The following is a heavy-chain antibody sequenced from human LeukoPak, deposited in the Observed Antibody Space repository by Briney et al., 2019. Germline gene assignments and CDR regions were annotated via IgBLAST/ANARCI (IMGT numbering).Heavy chain of an antibody. CDR3: ARVLGHYVWGSYRPDYYFDY. D-gene: IGHD3-16*02. CDR1: GSTFTGYY. CDR2: INPYSGGT. V-gene: IGHV1-2*02. Sequence: ASVKVSCKASGSTFTGYYMHWVRQAPGHGLEWMGWINPYSGGTNYAQKFQGRVTMTRDTSISTAYMEMSRLRSDDTAVYYCARVLGHYVWGSYRPDYYFDYWGQGTLVTVSS. J-gene: IGHJ4*02.